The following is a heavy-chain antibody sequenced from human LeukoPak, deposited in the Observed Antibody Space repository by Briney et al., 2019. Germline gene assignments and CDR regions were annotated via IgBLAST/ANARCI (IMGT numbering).Heavy chain of an antibody. CDR2: ISTDGSNK. CDR3: AKDGGYYDSLIVY. CDR1: GFTFSSYG. V-gene: IGHV3-30*18. D-gene: IGHD3-22*01. J-gene: IGHJ4*02. Sequence: GGSLRLSCAASGFTFSSYGMHWVRQAPDKGLEWVAVISTDGSNKYYADSVKGRFTISRDNSKNTPYMQMNSMSAEDTVVYYCAKDGGYYDSLIVYWGQATLVTVSS.